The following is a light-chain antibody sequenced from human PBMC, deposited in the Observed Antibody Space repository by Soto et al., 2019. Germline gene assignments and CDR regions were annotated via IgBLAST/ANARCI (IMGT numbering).Light chain of an antibody. CDR1: QGISSY. V-gene: IGKV1-9*01. Sequence: DIRLTQAPSFLSASVGDRVTITCRASQGISSYLAWYQQKPGKAPNLLIYDASTLQSGVPSRFSGSGSGTEFTLTISSLQPEDFAAYYCQQLNSYPVAFGQGTKLEIK. CDR2: DAS. CDR3: QQLNSYPVA. J-gene: IGKJ2*01.